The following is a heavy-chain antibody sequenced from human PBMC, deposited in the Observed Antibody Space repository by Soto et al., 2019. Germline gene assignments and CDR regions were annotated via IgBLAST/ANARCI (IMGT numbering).Heavy chain of an antibody. CDR2: ASYVGSRT. Sequence: QVQLVESGGGVVQPGRSLRLSCAASGFSFSPYARNWVRQAPGRGLGGWAVASYVGSRTHYAASVAGRFTISRDNSKNTLYLQMNSLTGDDTALYYCAKDGQDWNYVYYFDYWGQGTLVTVSS. J-gene: IGHJ4*02. CDR3: AKDGQDWNYVYYFDY. D-gene: IGHD1-7*01. CDR1: GFSFSPYA. V-gene: IGHV3-30*18.